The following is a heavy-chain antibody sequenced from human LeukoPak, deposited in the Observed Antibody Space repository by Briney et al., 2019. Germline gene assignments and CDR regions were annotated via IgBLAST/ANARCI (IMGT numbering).Heavy chain of an antibody. CDR1: GGSISSYY. Sequence: PSGTLSLTCSVSGGSISSYYWSWIRQPAGKGLEWIGRISTSGSTNYNPPLKSRVTIPVNTAKNQFSLRLSSVTAADTAVYYCASASSGIPPHFDDWGQGTLVTLSS. CDR2: ISTSGST. CDR3: ASASSGIPPHFDD. V-gene: IGHV4-4*07. D-gene: IGHD2-15*01. J-gene: IGHJ4*02.